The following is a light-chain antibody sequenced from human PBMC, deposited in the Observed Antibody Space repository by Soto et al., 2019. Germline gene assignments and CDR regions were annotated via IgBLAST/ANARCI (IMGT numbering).Light chain of an antibody. CDR2: DAS. J-gene: IGKJ4*01. CDR3: QQYEYLPLT. CDR1: QDISDY. Sequence: DIPMTQSPSSLSTSVGDRVTITCQASQDISDYLSWYQQKPGKAPKLLIYDASNLETGVPSRFSGSGSGTDFTFTISSLQPEDIATYYCQQYEYLPLTFGGGTKVEIK. V-gene: IGKV1-33*01.